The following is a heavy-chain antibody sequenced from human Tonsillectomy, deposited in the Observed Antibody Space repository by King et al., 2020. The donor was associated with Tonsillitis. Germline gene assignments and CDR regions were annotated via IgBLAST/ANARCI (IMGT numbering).Heavy chain of an antibody. V-gene: IGHV3-23*04. CDR1: GFTFSSYA. CDR3: AKEAVVPSYWYFDL. J-gene: IGHJ2*01. D-gene: IGHD6-19*01. Sequence: VQLVESGRNLVQPGGSLRLSCAASGFTFSSYAMSWVRQAPGKGLEWVSGISGSGGSAYYADSVKGRFTTSRANSKNTLYLQMNSLRAEDTAVYYCAKEAVVPSYWYFDLWGRGTLVTVSS. CDR2: ISGSGGSA.